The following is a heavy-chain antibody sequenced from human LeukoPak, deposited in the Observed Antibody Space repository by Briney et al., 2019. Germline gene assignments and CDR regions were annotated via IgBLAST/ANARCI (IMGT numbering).Heavy chain of an antibody. D-gene: IGHD3-16*01. J-gene: IGHJ6*02. V-gene: IGHV3-13*01. CDR1: GFTFSSYD. Sequence: GGSLRLSCAASGFTFSSYDMHWVRQATGKGLEWVSAIGTAGDTYYPGSVKGRFTISRENAKNSLYLQMNSLRAGDTAVYYCARKRGGYGMDVWGQGTTVTVSS. CDR2: IGTAGDT. CDR3: ARKRGGYGMDV.